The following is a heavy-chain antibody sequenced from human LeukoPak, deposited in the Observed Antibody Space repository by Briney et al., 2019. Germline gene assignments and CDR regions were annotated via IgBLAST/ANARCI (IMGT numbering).Heavy chain of an antibody. Sequence: ASVKVSCKASGYTFTSYDINWVRQATGQGLEWMGWMNPNSGNTGYAQKFQGRVTMTRNTSISTAYMELSSPRSEDTAVYYCVTLSVVVVPAELNWGQGTLVTVSS. CDR2: MNPNSGNT. CDR3: VTLSVVVVPAELN. J-gene: IGHJ4*02. CDR1: GYTFTSYD. V-gene: IGHV1-8*01. D-gene: IGHD2-15*01.